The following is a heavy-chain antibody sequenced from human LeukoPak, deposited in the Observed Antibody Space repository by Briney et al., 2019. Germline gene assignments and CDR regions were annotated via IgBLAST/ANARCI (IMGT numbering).Heavy chain of an antibody. CDR2: IGIDSGNT. D-gene: IGHD5-24*01. Sequence: GGSLRLSCAASGFTFSDYSMNWVGQAPGKGLEWISYIGIDSGNTNYAGSVKGRFTISGDKAKNSLYLQMNSLRVEDTAVYYCARDYKYAFDNWGQGTLVTVSS. CDR3: ARDYKYAFDN. J-gene: IGHJ4*02. V-gene: IGHV3-48*01. CDR1: GFTFSDYS.